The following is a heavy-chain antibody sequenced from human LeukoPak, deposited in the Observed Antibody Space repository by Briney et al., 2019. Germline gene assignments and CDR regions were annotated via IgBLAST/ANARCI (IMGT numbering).Heavy chain of an antibody. D-gene: IGHD5-18*01. V-gene: IGHV3-30*18. CDR1: GFTFSSYG. Sequence: GGSLRLSCAASGFTFSSYGMHWVRQAPGKGLEWVAVISYDGSNKYYADSVKGRFTISRDNSKNTLYLQMNSLRAEDTAVYYCAKYLRAMVLYYYYGMDVWGQGTTVTVSS. J-gene: IGHJ6*02. CDR3: AKYLRAMVLYYYYGMDV. CDR2: ISYDGSNK.